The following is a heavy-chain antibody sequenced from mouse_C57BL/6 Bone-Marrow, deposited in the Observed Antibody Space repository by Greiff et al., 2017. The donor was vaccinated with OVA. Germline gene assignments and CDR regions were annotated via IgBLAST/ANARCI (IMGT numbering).Heavy chain of an antibody. CDR3: ARSYYGSSDVYYFDY. Sequence: EVQLQQSGPELVKPGASVKIPCKASGYTFTDYNMDWVKQSHGKSLEWIGDINPNNGGTIYNQKFKGKATLTVDKSSSTAYMELRSLTSEDAAVYYCARSYYGSSDVYYFDYWGQGTTLTVSS. CDR2: INPNNGGT. D-gene: IGHD1-1*01. V-gene: IGHV1-18*01. J-gene: IGHJ2*01. CDR1: GYTFTDYN.